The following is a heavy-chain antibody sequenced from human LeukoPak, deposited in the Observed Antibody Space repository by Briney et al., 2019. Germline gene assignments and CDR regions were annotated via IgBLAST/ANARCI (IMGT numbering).Heavy chain of an antibody. V-gene: IGHV4-59*08. Sequence: SETLSLTSTDSGDSIRIYYWIWIRQPPGKGLEWIGYIYYSGSTNYNPSLKSRVTISVDTSKNQFSLKLSSVTAADTAVFLYAGHAKYYDSSGSSHWFFDLWGRGTLVTVSS. D-gene: IGHD3-22*01. CDR2: IYYSGST. CDR3: AGHAKYYDSSGSSHWFFDL. CDR1: GDSIRIYY. J-gene: IGHJ2*01.